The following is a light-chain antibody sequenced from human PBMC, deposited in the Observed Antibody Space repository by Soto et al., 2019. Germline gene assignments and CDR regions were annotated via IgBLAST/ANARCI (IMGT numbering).Light chain of an antibody. CDR2: EVS. Sequence: QSALTQPASVSGSPGQSIAISCTGTNSGVGGYNYVSWYQHHPGKAPKLMIYEVSNRPSGVSNRFSGSKSGNTASLTISGLQAEDEADYYCSSYTTSTTWVFGGGTKLTVL. J-gene: IGLJ3*02. V-gene: IGLV2-14*01. CDR1: NSGVGGYNY. CDR3: SSYTTSTTWV.